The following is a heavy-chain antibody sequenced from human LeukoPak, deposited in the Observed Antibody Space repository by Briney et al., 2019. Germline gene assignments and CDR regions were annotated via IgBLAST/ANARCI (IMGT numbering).Heavy chain of an antibody. CDR2: ISYDGSNK. V-gene: IGHV3-30*18. Sequence: PGGSLRLSCAASGFTFSRYGMHWVRQAPGKGLEWVAVISYDGSNKYYADSVKGRFTISRDNSKNTLYLQMNSLRAEDTAVYYCAKDHLRGYSYGYLDYWGQGTLVTVSS. J-gene: IGHJ4*02. CDR3: AKDHLRGYSYGYLDY. CDR1: GFTFSRYG. D-gene: IGHD5-18*01.